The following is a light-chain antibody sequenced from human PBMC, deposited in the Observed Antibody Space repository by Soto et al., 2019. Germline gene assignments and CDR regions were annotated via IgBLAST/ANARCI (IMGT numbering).Light chain of an antibody. V-gene: IGKV3-15*01. Sequence: EIVMTQSPATLSVSPGERATLSCRASQSVSNNLAWYQQKPGQAPRLLIYGASTRATTIPARFSGSGSGTDFTLTISSLQSGDFAVYYCQQYHAGPLTFGGGTKVEIK. CDR2: GAS. CDR3: QQYHAGPLT. J-gene: IGKJ4*01. CDR1: QSVSNN.